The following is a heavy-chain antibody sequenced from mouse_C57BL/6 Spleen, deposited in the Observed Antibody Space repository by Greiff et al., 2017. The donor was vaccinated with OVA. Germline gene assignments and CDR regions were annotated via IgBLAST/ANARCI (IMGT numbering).Heavy chain of an antibody. J-gene: IGHJ3*01. CDR3: ARVYDYDGGFAY. CDR2: IYPGDGDT. V-gene: IGHV1-82*01. CDR1: GYAFSSSW. D-gene: IGHD2-4*01. Sequence: VQLKESGPELVKPGASVKISCKASGYAFSSSWMNWVKQRPGKGLEWIGRIYPGDGDTNYNGKFKGKATLTADKSSSTAYMQLSSLTSEDSAVYFCARVYDYDGGFAYWGQGTLVTVSA.